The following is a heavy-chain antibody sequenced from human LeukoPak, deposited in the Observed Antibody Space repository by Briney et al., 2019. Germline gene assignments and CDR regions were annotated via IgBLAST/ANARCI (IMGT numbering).Heavy chain of an antibody. V-gene: IGHV3-74*01. CDR1: GFTFSRYW. D-gene: IGHD6-13*01. CDR3: ARHYRHEAALDY. CDR2: INSDGSST. J-gene: IGHJ4*02. Sequence: GGSLRLSCAASGFTFSRYWMHWVRQAPGKGLVWVSRINSDGSSTSYADSVKGRFTISRDNAKNTLYLQMNSLRAEDTAVYYCARHYRHEAALDYWGQGTLVTVSS.